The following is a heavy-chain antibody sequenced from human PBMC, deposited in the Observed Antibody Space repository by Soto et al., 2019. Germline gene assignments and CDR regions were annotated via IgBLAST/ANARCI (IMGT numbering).Heavy chain of an antibody. J-gene: IGHJ4*02. V-gene: IGHV4-59*08. D-gene: IGHD3-10*01. CDR2: MYNSGST. CDR1: GGSISSYY. Sequence: QVQLQESGPGLVKPSETLSLTCTVSGGSISSYYWTWIRQPPGKGLEWIGFMYNSGSTHYNPSLKSRFTISQDTSKNQFSLSRRSVTAADTAVYYCASMGYHYGSGSYPLDYWGQGTLVTVSS. CDR3: ASMGYHYGSGSYPLDY.